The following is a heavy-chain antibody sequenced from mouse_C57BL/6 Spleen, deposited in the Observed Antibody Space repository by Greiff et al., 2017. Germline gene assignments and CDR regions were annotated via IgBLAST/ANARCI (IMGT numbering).Heavy chain of an antibody. J-gene: IGHJ2*01. CDR1: GYTFTSYW. Sequence: VQLQQPGAELVKPGASVKLSCKASGYTFTSYWMQWVKQRPGQGLEWIGEIDPSDSYTNYNQKFKDKATLTVDKSSSTAYMQLSSLTSEDSAVYYCARSLIWGYFDYWGQGTTLTVSS. CDR3: ARSLIWGYFDY. V-gene: IGHV1-50*01. CDR2: IDPSDSYT.